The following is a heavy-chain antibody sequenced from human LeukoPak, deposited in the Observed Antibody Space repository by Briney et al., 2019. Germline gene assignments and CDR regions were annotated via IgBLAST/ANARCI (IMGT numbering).Heavy chain of an antibody. J-gene: IGHJ4*02. CDR2: INPNSGGT. CDR1: GYTFTGYY. D-gene: IGHD3-22*01. CDR3: ASALNYYDSTSQEGN. Sequence: GASVKVSCKASGYTFTGYYMHWVRQAPGQGLEWMGWINPNSGGTNFAQKFQGRVTLTRDTSISTAHMELSRLRSDDTAVYYCASALNYYDSTSQEGNWGQGTLVTVSS. V-gene: IGHV1-2*02.